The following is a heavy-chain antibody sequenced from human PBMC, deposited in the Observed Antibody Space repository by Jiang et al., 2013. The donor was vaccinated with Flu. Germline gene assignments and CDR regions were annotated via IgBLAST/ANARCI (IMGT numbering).Heavy chain of an antibody. Sequence: LEWIGSIYYSGSTYYNPSLKSRVTISVDTSKNQFSLKLSSVTAADTAVYYCARHKEGYSSSPGGFDPWGQGTLVTVSS. CDR3: ARHKEGYSSSPGGFDP. D-gene: IGHD6-13*01. J-gene: IGHJ5*02. CDR2: IYYSGST. V-gene: IGHV4-39*01.